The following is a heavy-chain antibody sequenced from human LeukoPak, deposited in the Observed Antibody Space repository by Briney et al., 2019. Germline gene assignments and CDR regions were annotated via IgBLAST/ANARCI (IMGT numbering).Heavy chain of an antibody. Sequence: SETLSLTCAVYGGSFSGYYWTWIRQPPGKGLEWIGEINHSGSTNYNPSLKSRVTISVDTSKNQFSLKLSSVTAADTAVYYCARAPQMATTGVYYFDYWGQGTLVTVSS. CDR2: INHSGST. J-gene: IGHJ4*02. CDR3: ARAPQMATTGVYYFDY. CDR1: GGSFSGYY. V-gene: IGHV4-34*01. D-gene: IGHD5-24*01.